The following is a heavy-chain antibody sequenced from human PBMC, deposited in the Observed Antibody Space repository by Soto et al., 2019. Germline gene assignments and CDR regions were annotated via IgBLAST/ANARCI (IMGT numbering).Heavy chain of an antibody. J-gene: IGHJ4*02. Sequence: QLQLQESGSGLVKPSQTLSLTCAVSGGSISSGGYSWSWIRQPPGKGLEWIGYIYHSGGTYYNPSPKSRVTISVDRPKNQFSLKLSSVTAADTAVYYCASSHAGAHITAAVHWGQGTLVTVSS. V-gene: IGHV4-30-2*01. CDR2: IYHSGGT. D-gene: IGHD6-13*01. CDR1: GGSISSGGYS. CDR3: ASSHAGAHITAAVH.